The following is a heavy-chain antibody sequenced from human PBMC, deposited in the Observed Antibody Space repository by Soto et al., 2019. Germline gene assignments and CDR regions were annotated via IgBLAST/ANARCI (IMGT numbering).Heavy chain of an antibody. D-gene: IGHD4-17*01. CDR3: ARGVAATVTQGGWFDP. V-gene: IGHV3-11*06. Sequence: QVQLVESGGGLVKPGGSLRLSCAASGFTFSDYYMSWIRQAPGKGLEWVSYISSSSSYTNYADSVKGRFTISRDNAKNSLYLQMNSLRAADTAVYYCARGVAATVTQGGWFDPWGQGTLVTVSS. J-gene: IGHJ5*02. CDR1: GFTFSDYY. CDR2: ISSSSSYT.